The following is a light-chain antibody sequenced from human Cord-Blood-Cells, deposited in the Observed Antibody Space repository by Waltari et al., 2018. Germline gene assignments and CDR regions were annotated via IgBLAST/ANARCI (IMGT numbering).Light chain of an antibody. CDR3: SSYTSSSTPYYV. V-gene: IGLV2-14*01. J-gene: IGLJ1*01. CDR1: SSDVGGFNY. CDR2: EVS. Sequence: QPALTQPASVSGSPGQSITIPCTGTSSDVGGFNYFPCYQQHQGKAPKLMIYEVSNRPSGVSNRFSGSKSGNTASLTISGLQAEDEADYYCSSYTSSSTPYYVFGTGTKVTVL.